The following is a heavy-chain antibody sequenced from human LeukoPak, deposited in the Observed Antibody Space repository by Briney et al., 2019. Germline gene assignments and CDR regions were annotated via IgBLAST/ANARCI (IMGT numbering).Heavy chain of an antibody. D-gene: IGHD3-10*01. Sequence: SETLSLTCTVSGGSISSSSYYWGWIRQPPGKGLEWIGSIYYSGSTYYNPSLKSRVTISVDTSKNQFSLKLSSVTAVDTAVYYCARGAYYYGSGSYSWFDPWGQGTLVTVSS. J-gene: IGHJ5*02. CDR1: GGSISSSSYY. V-gene: IGHV4-39*07. CDR3: ARGAYYYGSGSYSWFDP. CDR2: IYYSGST.